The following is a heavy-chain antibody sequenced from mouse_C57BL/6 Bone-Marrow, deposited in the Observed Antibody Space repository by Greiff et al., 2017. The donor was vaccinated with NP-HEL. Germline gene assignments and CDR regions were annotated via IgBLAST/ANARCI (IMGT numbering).Heavy chain of an antibody. CDR1: GYTFTSYW. CDR2: IYPGSGST. CDR3: ARDDYYRGYYAMDY. V-gene: IGHV1-55*01. Sequence: VQLQQPGAELVKPGASVKMSCKASGYTFTSYWITWVKQRPGQGLEWIGDIYPGSGSTNYNEKFKSKATLTVDTSSSTAYMQLSSLTSEDSAIYYCARDDYYRGYYAMDYWGQGTSVTVSS. J-gene: IGHJ4*01. D-gene: IGHD2-3*01.